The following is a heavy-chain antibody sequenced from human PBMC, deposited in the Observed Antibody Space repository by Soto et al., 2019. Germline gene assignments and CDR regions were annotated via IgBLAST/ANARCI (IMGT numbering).Heavy chain of an antibody. D-gene: IGHD6-13*01. Sequence: EVQLLESGGGLVQPGGSLRLSCAASGFTFSSYAMSWVRQAPGKGLEWVSVISGSGDSTYYADSVRGRFTISRDNSKNTLYLQMNSLRAKDTAVYYCATDRDAAAAGPTTFYGMDVWGQGTRVTVSS. V-gene: IGHV3-23*01. CDR2: ISGSGDST. J-gene: IGHJ6*02. CDR1: GFTFSSYA. CDR3: ATDRDAAAAGPTTFYGMDV.